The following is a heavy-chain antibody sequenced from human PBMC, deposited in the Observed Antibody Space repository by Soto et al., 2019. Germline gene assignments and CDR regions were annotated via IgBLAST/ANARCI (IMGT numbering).Heavy chain of an antibody. CDR3: ARDHIAAAGTSFHWFDP. Sequence: GASVKVSCKASGGTFSSYAISWVRQAPGQGLEWMGGIIPIFGTANYAQKFQGRVTITADESTSTAYMELSSLRSEDTAVYYCARDHIAAAGTSFHWFDPWGQGTLVTVSS. CDR1: GGTFSSYA. D-gene: IGHD6-13*01. V-gene: IGHV1-69*13. J-gene: IGHJ5*02. CDR2: IIPIFGTA.